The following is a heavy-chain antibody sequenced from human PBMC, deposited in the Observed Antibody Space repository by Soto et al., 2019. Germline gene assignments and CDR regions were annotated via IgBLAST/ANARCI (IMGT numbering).Heavy chain of an antibody. J-gene: IGHJ5*02. D-gene: IGHD6-13*01. V-gene: IGHV4-39*01. CDR3: ARHIPDSSRWYWDRNWFDP. CDR2: IYYSVSA. Sequence: LQLEESGPGLVKPSETLSLTCTVSGGSISSSSYYCGWIRQPPRQVLEWIGSIYYSVSAYYNPSLKSRATMSVDRSMNQFSLKLNSVTAADTAVYYCARHIPDSSRWYWDRNWFDPWGQGTLVTVSS. CDR1: GGSISSSSYY.